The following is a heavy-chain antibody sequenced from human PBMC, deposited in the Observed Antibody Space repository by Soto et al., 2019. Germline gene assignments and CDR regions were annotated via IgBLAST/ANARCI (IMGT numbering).Heavy chain of an antibody. V-gene: IGHV3-33*01. CDR1: GFTFNNFV. CDR2: IYYDGSKE. D-gene: IGHD6-19*01. J-gene: IGHJ4*02. Sequence: QVQLVESGGGVVQPGRSLRLSCDASGFTFNNFVMHWVRQAPGKGLEWVAIIYYDGSKEYYANSVKGRFTISRDNFKNTLYLQMNSLRAEDTAVYYCARVFSGGWTVDYWGQGTLVTVSS. CDR3: ARVFSGGWTVDY.